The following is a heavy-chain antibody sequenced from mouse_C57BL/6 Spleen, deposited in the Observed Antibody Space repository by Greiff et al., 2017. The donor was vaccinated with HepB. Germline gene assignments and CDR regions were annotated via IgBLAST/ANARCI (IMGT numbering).Heavy chain of an antibody. CDR2: IDPSDSET. V-gene: IGHV1-52*01. CDR1: GYTFTSYW. J-gene: IGHJ1*03. CDR3: ARAFTTVVATNCYFDV. D-gene: IGHD1-1*01. Sequence: QVQLQQPGAELVRPGSSVKLSCKASGYTFTSYWMPWVKQRPIQGLEWIGNIDPSDSETHYNQKFKDKATLTVDKSSSTAYMQLSSLTSEDSAVYYCARAFTTVVATNCYFDVWGTGTTVTVSS.